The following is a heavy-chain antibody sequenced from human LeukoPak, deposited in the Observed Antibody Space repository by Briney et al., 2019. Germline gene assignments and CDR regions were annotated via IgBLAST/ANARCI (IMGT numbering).Heavy chain of an antibody. Sequence: GGSLRLSCAASGFAFSNYWMHWVRHAPGKGLVWVSRIKSDGRTNYADSVKGRFTISRDNAKNTVSLQMNSLRAEDTGVYYCARAPSEIGGYYPEYFRHWGQGTLVTVSS. CDR2: IKSDGRT. CDR3: ARAPSEIGGYYPEYFRH. V-gene: IGHV3-74*01. CDR1: GFAFSNYW. J-gene: IGHJ1*01. D-gene: IGHD3-22*01.